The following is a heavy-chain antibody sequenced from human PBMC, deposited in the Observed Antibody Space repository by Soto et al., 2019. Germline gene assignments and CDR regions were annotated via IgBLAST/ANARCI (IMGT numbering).Heavy chain of an antibody. V-gene: IGHV3-30-3*01. CDR1: GFTFSSYA. D-gene: IGHD3-22*01. J-gene: IGHJ4*02. Sequence: QAVGSLRLSGAASGFTFSSYAMHWVRQAPGKGLEWVAVISYDGSNKYYADSVKGRFTISRDNSKNTLYLQMNSLRAEDTAVYYCARACYYYDSSGYFPAPFDYWGQGTLVTVSS. CDR3: ARACYYYDSSGYFPAPFDY. CDR2: ISYDGSNK.